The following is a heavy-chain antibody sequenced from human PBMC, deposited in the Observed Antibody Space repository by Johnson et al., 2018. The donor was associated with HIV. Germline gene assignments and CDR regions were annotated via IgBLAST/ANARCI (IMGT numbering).Heavy chain of an antibody. D-gene: IGHD7-27*01. CDR1: GFTFSSYD. J-gene: IGHJ3*02. V-gene: IGHV3-13*01. CDR2: IGTAGDT. Sequence: VQLVESGGGLVQPGGSLRLSCAASGFTFSSYDMHWVRQATGKGLEWVSAIGTAGDTYYADSVKGRFTISRDNSKNTLYLQMNSLRAEDTAVYYCARGTGDSPDAFDIWGQGTMVTVSS. CDR3: ARGTGDSPDAFDI.